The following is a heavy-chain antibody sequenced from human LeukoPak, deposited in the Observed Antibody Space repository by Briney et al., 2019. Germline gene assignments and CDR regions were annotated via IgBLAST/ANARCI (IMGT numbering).Heavy chain of an antibody. CDR3: ARVAVGSYGDY. J-gene: IGHJ4*02. CDR2: ISSNSSYI. Sequence: GGSLRLSCAASGFTFSSYSMDWVRQAPGKGLEWVSSISSNSSYIYYADSVKGRFTISRDNAKNSLYLQMNSLRAEDTAVYYCARVAVGSYGDYWGQGTLVTVSS. CDR1: GFTFSSYS. D-gene: IGHD1-26*01. V-gene: IGHV3-21*01.